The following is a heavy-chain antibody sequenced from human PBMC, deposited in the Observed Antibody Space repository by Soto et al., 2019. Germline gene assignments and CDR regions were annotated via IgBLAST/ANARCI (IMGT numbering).Heavy chain of an antibody. CDR2: IYYSGST. J-gene: IGHJ3*02. V-gene: IGHV4-59*01. CDR1: GGSISSYY. CDR3: ARARPVVVVAATRGGAFDI. Sequence: PSETLSLTCTVSGGSISSYYWSWIRQPPGKGLEWIGYIYYSGSTNYNPSLKSRVTISVDTSKNQFSLKLSSVTAADTAVYYCARARPVVVVAATRGGAFDIWGQGTMVTVSS. D-gene: IGHD2-15*01.